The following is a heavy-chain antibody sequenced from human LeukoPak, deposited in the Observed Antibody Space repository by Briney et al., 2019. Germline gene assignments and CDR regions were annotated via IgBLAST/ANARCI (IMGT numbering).Heavy chain of an antibody. D-gene: IGHD3-3*01. J-gene: IGHJ6*02. CDR3: ARVYYDFWSGYYSDYYYGMDV. CDR1: GFTFSSYE. Sequence: GGSLRLSCAASGFTFSSYEMKWVRQAPGKGLEWVSYISSSGSTIYYADSVKGRFTISRDNAKNSLYLQMNSLRAEDTAVYYCARVYYDFWSGYYSDYYYGMDVWGQGTTVTVSS. V-gene: IGHV3-48*03. CDR2: ISSSGSTI.